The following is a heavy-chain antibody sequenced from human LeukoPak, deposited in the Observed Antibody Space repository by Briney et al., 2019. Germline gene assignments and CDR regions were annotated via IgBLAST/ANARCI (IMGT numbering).Heavy chain of an antibody. Sequence: ASVKVSCKVSGYTLTELSMHWVRQAPGQGLEWMGWINPNSGGTNYAQKFQGRVTMTRDTSISTAYMELSRLRSDDTAVYYCARAAAGYYYDSSGYYATWGQGTLVTVSS. CDR3: ARAAAGYYYDSSGYYAT. D-gene: IGHD3-22*01. J-gene: IGHJ5*02. CDR1: GYTLTELS. CDR2: INPNSGGT. V-gene: IGHV1-2*02.